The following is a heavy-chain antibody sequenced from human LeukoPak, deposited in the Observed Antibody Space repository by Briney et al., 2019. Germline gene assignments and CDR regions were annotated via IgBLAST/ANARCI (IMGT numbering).Heavy chain of an antibody. Sequence: SGGSLRLSCAASGFTFSDYFMSWIRQGSGKGLEWVSHIDSSGTIYYADSVKGRATISRDNAKNSLYLQMNSLRAEDTAVYYCARPAYCGGNCYYFPDYWGQGTLVTVSS. CDR2: IDSSGTI. J-gene: IGHJ4*02. V-gene: IGHV3-11*04. CDR1: GFTFSDYF. CDR3: ARPAYCGGNCYYFPDY. D-gene: IGHD2-21*02.